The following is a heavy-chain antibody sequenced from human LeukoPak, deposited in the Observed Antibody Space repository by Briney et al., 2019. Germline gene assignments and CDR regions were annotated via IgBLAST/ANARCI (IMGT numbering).Heavy chain of an antibody. CDR3: ARDAFPGRELSIVAKQDLRGTFLDY. J-gene: IGHJ4*02. CDR1: GLTFSSYA. Sequence: PGRSLRLSCAASGLTFSSYAMHWVRQAPGKGLEWVAVISYDRSNKYYADSVKGRFTISRDNSKNTLYLQMNSLRAEDTAVYYCARDAFPGRELSIVAKQDLRGTFLDYWGQGTLVTVSS. D-gene: IGHD1-26*01. CDR2: ISYDRSNK. V-gene: IGHV3-30-3*01.